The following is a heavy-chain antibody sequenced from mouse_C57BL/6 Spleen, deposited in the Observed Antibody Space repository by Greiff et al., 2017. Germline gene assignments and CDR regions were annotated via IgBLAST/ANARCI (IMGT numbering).Heavy chain of an antibody. Sequence: EVKLVESGPGMVKPSQSLSLTCTVTGYSITSGYDWHWIRHFPGNKLEWMGYISYSGSTNYNPSLKSRISITHDTSKNHFFLKLNSVTTEDTATYYCAREELGGFAYWGKGTLVTVSA. J-gene: IGHJ3*01. V-gene: IGHV3-1*01. CDR1: GYSITSGYD. CDR2: ISYSGST. CDR3: AREELGGFAY. D-gene: IGHD4-1*01.